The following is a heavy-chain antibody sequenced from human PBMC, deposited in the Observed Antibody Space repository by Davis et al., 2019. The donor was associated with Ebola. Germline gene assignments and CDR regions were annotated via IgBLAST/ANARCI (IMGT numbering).Heavy chain of an antibody. CDR2: IIPIFGTP. J-gene: IGHJ4*02. CDR1: GGTYF. Sequence: AASVKVSCKASGGTYFISWVRQAPGQGLEWMGGIIPIFGTPSSAQKFQGRVRITADASTSTVYMELSSLRFEDTAIYYCARDGEYCSGGSCYSFDYWGQGTPVTVSS. V-gene: IGHV1-69*13. CDR3: ARDGEYCSGGSCYSFDY. D-gene: IGHD2-15*01.